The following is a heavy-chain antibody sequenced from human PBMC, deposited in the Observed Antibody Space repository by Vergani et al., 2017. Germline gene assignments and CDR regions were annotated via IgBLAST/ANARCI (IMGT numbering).Heavy chain of an antibody. V-gene: IGHV1-18*01. CDR1: GYTFTSYG. CDR2: ISAYNGNT. CDR3: ARGPRDCGGDCYPKAFDI. J-gene: IGHJ3*02. Sequence: QVQLVQSGAEVKKPGASVKVSCKASGYTFTSYGISWVRQAPGQGLEWMGGISAYNGNTNYAQKLQGRVTMTTDTSTSTAYMELRSLRSDDTAVYYCARGPRDCGGDCYPKAFDIWGQGTMVTVSS. D-gene: IGHD2-21*02.